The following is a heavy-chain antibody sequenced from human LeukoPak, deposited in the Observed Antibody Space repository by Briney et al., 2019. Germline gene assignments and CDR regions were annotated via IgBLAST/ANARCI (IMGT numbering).Heavy chain of an antibody. D-gene: IGHD3-16*01. CDR1: GGSISSYY. CDR3: ARRPLGESFDY. CDR2: IHTSGST. J-gene: IGHJ4*02. Sequence: PSETLSLTCTVSGGSISSYYWSWIRQPAGRGLEWIGRIHTSGSTNYNPSLKSRVTMSGDTSKNQFSLKLSSVTAADTAVYYCARRPLGESFDYWGQGTLVTVSS. V-gene: IGHV4-4*07.